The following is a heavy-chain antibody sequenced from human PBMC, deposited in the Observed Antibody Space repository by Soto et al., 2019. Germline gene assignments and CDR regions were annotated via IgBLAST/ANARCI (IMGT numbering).Heavy chain of an antibody. CDR3: ARYCSGGSCHKGVPDF. J-gene: IGHJ4*02. CDR1: GYTFTSYG. CDR2: INTYNGAT. D-gene: IGHD2-15*01. V-gene: IGHV1-18*01. Sequence: QVQLVQSGAEVKKPGASVKVSCKPSGYTFTSYGVTWVRQAPGQGLEWVGWINTYNGATNYAQKLQGRVTITKDTSTNTAYMELRSLTSDDTAVYFCARYCSGGSCHKGVPDFWGQGTLVTVSA.